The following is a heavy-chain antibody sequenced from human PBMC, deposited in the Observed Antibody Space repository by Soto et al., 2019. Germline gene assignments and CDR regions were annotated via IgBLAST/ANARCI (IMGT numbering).Heavy chain of an antibody. V-gene: IGHV1-69*01. Sequence: QVQLVQSGAEVKKPGSSVKVSCKASGGTFSSYAISWVRQAPGQGLEWMGGIIPIFGTANYAQKFQGRVTITADESTSTADMELSSLRSEDTAVYYCARAEWELLGYYFDYWGQGTLVTVSS. J-gene: IGHJ4*02. CDR3: ARAEWELLGYYFDY. D-gene: IGHD1-26*01. CDR2: IIPIFGTA. CDR1: GGTFSSYA.